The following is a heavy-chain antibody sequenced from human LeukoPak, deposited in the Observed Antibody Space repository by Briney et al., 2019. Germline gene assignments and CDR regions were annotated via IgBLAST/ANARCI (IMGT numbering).Heavy chain of an antibody. CDR3: ASLPHPTYYFDY. J-gene: IGHJ4*02. CDR1: GFTFSKYA. V-gene: IGHV3-23*01. Sequence: PGGSLRLSCAASGFTFSKYAMGWVHQAPGKGLEWVSAISGSGGSTYYADSVKGRFTISRDNSKNTLYLQMNSLRAEDTAVYYGASLPHPTYYFDYWGKGTLVTVSS. D-gene: IGHD1-1*01. CDR2: ISGSGGST.